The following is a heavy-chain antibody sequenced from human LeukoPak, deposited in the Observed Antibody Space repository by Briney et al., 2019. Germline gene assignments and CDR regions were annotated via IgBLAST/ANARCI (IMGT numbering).Heavy chain of an antibody. D-gene: IGHD6-13*01. CDR3: AKTPESSNWYAY. J-gene: IGHJ5*01. V-gene: IGHV3-23*01. CDR1: GFTFNTYT. Sequence: GGSLRLSCAASGFTFNTYTMNWVRQAPGKGLEWVSYISGSSGIIDYADSVKGRFTISRDNSENTLYLQMNSLRAEDTAVYYCAKTPESSNWYAYWGQGTLVTVSS. CDR2: ISGSSGII.